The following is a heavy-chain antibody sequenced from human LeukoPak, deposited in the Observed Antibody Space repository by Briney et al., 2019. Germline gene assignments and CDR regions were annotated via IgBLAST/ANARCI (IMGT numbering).Heavy chain of an antibody. CDR3: ARVRRAAAGTPDDP. CDR1: GFTFSSYT. D-gene: IGHD6-13*01. Sequence: GGSLRLSCEASGFTFSSYTMNWIRQAPGQGLEWVSSISGLSTCIYYADSVKGRFTISRDNAKNSLYLQMNSLRAEDTAVYYCARVRRAAAGTPDDPWGQGTLVTVSS. J-gene: IGHJ5*02. CDR2: ISGLSTCI. V-gene: IGHV3-21*01.